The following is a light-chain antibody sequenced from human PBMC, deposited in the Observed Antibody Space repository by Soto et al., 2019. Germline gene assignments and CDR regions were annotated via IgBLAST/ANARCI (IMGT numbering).Light chain of an antibody. CDR2: AAS. J-gene: IGKJ5*01. CDR3: QQLYSYPLT. CDR1: QGISNF. V-gene: IGKV1-9*01. Sequence: IQLTQSPSSLSASVGDRVTITCRTTQGISNFLVWYQQKPGKAPKLLIYAASTLQSGVPSRFSGSGAGTDFTLTIGSLQPEDFATYYCQQLYSYPLTCGQGTRLEIK.